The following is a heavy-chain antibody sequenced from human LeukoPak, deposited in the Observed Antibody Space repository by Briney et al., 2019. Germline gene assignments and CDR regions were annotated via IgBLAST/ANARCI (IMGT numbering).Heavy chain of an antibody. CDR1: GGSISSYY. CDR2: IYYSGST. J-gene: IGHJ4*02. D-gene: IGHD5-18*01. V-gene: IGHV4-59*01. CDR3: ARVGAIQLWSEGYDFDY. Sequence: SETLSLTCTVSGGSISSYYWSWLRQPPGKGLEWIGYIYYSGSTNYNPSLKSRVTISVDTSKNQFSLKLSSVTAADTAVYYCARVGAIQLWSEGYDFDYWGQGTLVTVSS.